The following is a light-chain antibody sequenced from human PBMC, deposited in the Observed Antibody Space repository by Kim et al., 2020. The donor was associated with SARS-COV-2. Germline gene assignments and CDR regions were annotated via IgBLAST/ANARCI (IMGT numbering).Light chain of an antibody. CDR1: QSISSH. V-gene: IGKV1-39*01. CDR3: QQSYITPFT. Sequence: DIQMTQSPSSLSASVGDRVTITCRTTQSISSHLNWYQQKPGRAPKLLISAASTLQGGVPSRFSGSGSESDFTLTISSLQPEDFATYFCQQSYITPFTFGPGTKVDIK. CDR2: AAS. J-gene: IGKJ3*01.